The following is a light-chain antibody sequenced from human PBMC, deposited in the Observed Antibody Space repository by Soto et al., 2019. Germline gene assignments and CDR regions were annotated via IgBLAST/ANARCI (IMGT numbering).Light chain of an antibody. CDR2: DTS. J-gene: IGKJ4*01. CDR1: QSVSSY. Sequence: EIVLTQSPATLSLSPGERATLPCRASQSVSSYLAWYQQERGQAPRLLIYDTSNRATGIPARFSGSGSGTAFTLTISSLEPEDFAIYYCQQRSNWPLTFGGGTKEEIK. CDR3: QQRSNWPLT. V-gene: IGKV3-11*01.